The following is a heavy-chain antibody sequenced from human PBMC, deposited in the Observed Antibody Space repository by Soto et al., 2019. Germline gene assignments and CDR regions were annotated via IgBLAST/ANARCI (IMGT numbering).Heavy chain of an antibody. CDR1: GFAYSNYA. CDR3: AADVGHSGLLFGF. Sequence: GGTLRLPCGASGFAYSNYAMSWRRQAPVKGLEWVSTIDRTGGGTLYADSAKGRFTISRDNSMVSLFLHMIILGDEDAAKYYCAADVGHSGLLFGFWGQGTLVSVSS. J-gene: IGHJ4*02. V-gene: IGHV3-23*01. CDR2: IDRTGGGT. D-gene: IGHD1-26*01.